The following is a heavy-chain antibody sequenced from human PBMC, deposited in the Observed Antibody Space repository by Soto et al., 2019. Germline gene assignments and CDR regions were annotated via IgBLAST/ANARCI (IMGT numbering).Heavy chain of an antibody. CDR1: GFTFSSYW. D-gene: IGHD3-22*01. V-gene: IGHV3-7*03. CDR3: ARAVLYYYDSSGYYPPGYYYYGMDV. J-gene: IGHJ6*02. Sequence: LSLSCAASGFTFSSYWMSWVRQAPGKGLEWVANIKQDGSEKYYVDSVKGRFTISRDNAKNSLYLQMNSLRAEDTAVYYCARAVLYYYDSSGYYPPGYYYYGMDVWGQGTTVTVSS. CDR2: IKQDGSEK.